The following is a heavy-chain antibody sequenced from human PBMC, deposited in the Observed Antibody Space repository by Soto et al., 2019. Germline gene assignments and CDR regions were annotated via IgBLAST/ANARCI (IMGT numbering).Heavy chain of an antibody. CDR1: GGSISSYY. D-gene: IGHD3-10*01. CDR3: ARGNGSGSYRFSHYYYGRDV. J-gene: IGHJ6*02. Sequence: KPSETLSLTCTVSGGSISSYYWSWIRQPPGKGLEWIGYIYYSGSTNYNPSLKSRVTISVDTSKNQFSLKLSSVTAADTAVYYCARGNGSGSYRFSHYYYGRDVWGQGTTVTVS. V-gene: IGHV4-59*01. CDR2: IYYSGST.